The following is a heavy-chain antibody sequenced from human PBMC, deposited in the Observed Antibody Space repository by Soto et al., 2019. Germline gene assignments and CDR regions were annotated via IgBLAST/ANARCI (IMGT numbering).Heavy chain of an antibody. Sequence: QVQLQQWGAGLLKPSETLSLTCAVYGGSFSGYYWSWIRQPPGKGLEWIGEINHSGSTNYNPSLKSRDTISRDTCKNQFSLKQSSVSAADTAVYYGARRGGQILEWLGWGLWCTGNYFFDYLGQGTLVSVTS. V-gene: IGHV4-34*01. CDR3: ARRGGQILEWLGWGLWCTGNYFFDY. D-gene: IGHD3-3*01. J-gene: IGHJ4*02. CDR2: INHSGST. CDR1: GGSFSGYY.